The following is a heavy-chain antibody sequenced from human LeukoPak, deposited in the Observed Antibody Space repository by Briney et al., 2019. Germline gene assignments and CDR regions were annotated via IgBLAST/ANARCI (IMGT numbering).Heavy chain of an antibody. V-gene: IGHV4-59*01. D-gene: IGHD5-12*01. J-gene: IGHJ3*01. Sequence: SETLSLTCTVSGGSISTYYWNWIRQPPGKGLEWIGFIYYSGSTSYNPSLKSRVTISVDTSKNQFSLNLKSVTAADTAVYFRARENSDYDAFDVWGQGAVVTVSS. CDR1: GGSISTYY. CDR2: IYYSGST. CDR3: ARENSDYDAFDV.